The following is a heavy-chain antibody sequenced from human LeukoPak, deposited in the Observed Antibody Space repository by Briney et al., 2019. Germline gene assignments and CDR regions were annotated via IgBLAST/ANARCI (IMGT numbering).Heavy chain of an antibody. V-gene: IGHV4-38-2*01. D-gene: IGHD2-2*03. CDR2: IYHSGST. CDR1: GYSISSGYY. CDR3: ARMDIVVVPAAIAGAFDI. J-gene: IGHJ3*02. Sequence: PSETLSLTCAVSGYSISSGYYWGWIRQPPGKGLEWIGSIYHSGSTYYNPSLKRRVTISVDTSKNQFSLKLSSVTAADTAVYYCARMDIVVVPAAIAGAFDIWGQGTMVTVSS.